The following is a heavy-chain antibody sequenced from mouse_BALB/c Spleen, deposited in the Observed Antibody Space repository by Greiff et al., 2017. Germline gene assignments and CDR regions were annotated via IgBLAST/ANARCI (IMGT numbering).Heavy chain of an antibody. J-gene: IGHJ1*01. V-gene: IGHV1-4*02. D-gene: IGHD1-2*01. CDR3: ARFYYGFYWYFDV. Sequence: QVQLQQSAAELARPGASVKMSCKASGYTFTSYTMHWVKQRPGQGLEWIGYINPSSGYTEYNQKFKDKTTLTADKSSSTAYMQLSSLTSEDSAVYYCARFYYGFYWYFDVWGAGTTVTVSS. CDR2: INPSSGYT. CDR1: GYTFTSYT.